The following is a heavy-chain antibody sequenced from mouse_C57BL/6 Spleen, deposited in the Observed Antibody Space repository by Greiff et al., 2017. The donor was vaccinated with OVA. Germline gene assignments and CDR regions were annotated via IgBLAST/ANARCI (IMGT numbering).Heavy chain of an antibody. Sequence: QVQLQQSGAELVRPGASVTLSCKASGYTFTGYEMHWVKQTPVHGLEWIGAIDPETGGTAYNQKFKGKAILTADKSSSTAYMELRSLTSEDSAVYYCTREGLLRDFDYWGQGTTLTVSS. CDR2: IDPETGGT. V-gene: IGHV1-15*01. D-gene: IGHD2-3*01. CDR3: TREGLLRDFDY. J-gene: IGHJ2*01. CDR1: GYTFTGYE.